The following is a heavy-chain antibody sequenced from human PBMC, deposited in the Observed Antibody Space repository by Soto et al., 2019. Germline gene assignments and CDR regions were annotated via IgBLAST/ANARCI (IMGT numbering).Heavy chain of an antibody. V-gene: IGHV1-69*13. CDR1: GGTFSSYA. CDR2: IIPIFGTA. CDR3: ARLSKDPPYYYYGMDV. J-gene: IGHJ6*02. Sequence: GASVKVSGKASGGTFSSYAISWVRQAPGQGLEWMGGIIPIFGTANYAQKFQGRVTITADESTSTAYMELSSLRSEDTAVYYCARLSKDPPYYYYGMDVWGQGTTVTVSS.